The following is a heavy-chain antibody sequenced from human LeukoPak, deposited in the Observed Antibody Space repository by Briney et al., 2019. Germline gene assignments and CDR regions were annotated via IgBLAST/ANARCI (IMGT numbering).Heavy chain of an antibody. CDR1: GGSISSGGYY. Sequence: SETLSLTCTVSGGSISSGGYYWSWIRQPPGKGLEWIGYIYYSGSTNYNPSLKSRVTISVDTSKNQFSLKLSSVTAADTAVYYCALKRAGSNGFDPWGQGTLVTVSS. V-gene: IGHV4-61*08. CDR2: IYYSGST. D-gene: IGHD2-15*01. CDR3: ALKRAGSNGFDP. J-gene: IGHJ5*02.